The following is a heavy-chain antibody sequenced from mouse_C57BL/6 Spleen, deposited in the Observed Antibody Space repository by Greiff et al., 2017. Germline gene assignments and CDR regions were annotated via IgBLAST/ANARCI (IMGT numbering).Heavy chain of an antibody. D-gene: IGHD2-2*01. CDR3: ASSIYGYDSWFAY. Sequence: VKLQQPGAELVRPGSSVKLSCKASGYTFTSYWMHWVKQRPIQGLEWIGNIDPSDSETHYNQKFKDKATLTVDKSSSTAYMQLSSLTSEDSAVYYCASSIYGYDSWFAYWGQGTLVTVSA. V-gene: IGHV1-52*01. CDR2: IDPSDSET. J-gene: IGHJ3*01. CDR1: GYTFTSYW.